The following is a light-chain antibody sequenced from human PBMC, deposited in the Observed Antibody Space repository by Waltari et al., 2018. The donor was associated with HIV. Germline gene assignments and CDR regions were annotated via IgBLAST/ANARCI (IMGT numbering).Light chain of an antibody. CDR1: SSDVGGDNY. CDR2: EVT. Sequence: QSALTQPPSASGSPGQSVTISCTGSSSDVGGDNYVSWYQPHPGKAPKLIIYEVTKRPSGVPDRFSGSKSGNTASLTVSGLQAEDEADYYCSSYPGSFPWVFGGGTKLTVL. V-gene: IGLV2-8*01. CDR3: SSYPGSFPWV. J-gene: IGLJ3*02.